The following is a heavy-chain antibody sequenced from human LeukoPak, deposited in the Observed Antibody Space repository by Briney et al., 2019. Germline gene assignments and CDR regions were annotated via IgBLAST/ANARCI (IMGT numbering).Heavy chain of an antibody. Sequence: PGGSLRLSCAASGFTFSTYEMNWVRQAPGKGREWVSSIGTGGYSYSAVSVKGRFTISRDNAKSTLYLQMDSLTVEDTALYYCARGTIGGNPASAYWGQGTLVTVSS. J-gene: IGHJ4*02. D-gene: IGHD4-23*01. CDR1: GFTFSTYE. V-gene: IGHV3-21*06. CDR2: IGTGGYS. CDR3: ARGTIGGNPASAY.